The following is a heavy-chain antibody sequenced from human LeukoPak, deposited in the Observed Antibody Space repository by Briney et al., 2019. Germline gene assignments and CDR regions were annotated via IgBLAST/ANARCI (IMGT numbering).Heavy chain of an antibody. D-gene: IGHD3-22*01. J-gene: IGHJ4*02. CDR1: GGSISSSSYY. CDR3: ARDVSRTNYYDSSNS. CDR2: IYYSGST. V-gene: IGHV4-39*07. Sequence: SETLSLTCTVSGGSISSSSYYWGWIRQPPGKGLEWIGSIYYSGSTYYNPSLKSRVTISVDTSKNQFSLKLSSVTAADTAVYYCARDVSRTNYYDSSNSWGQGTLVTVSS.